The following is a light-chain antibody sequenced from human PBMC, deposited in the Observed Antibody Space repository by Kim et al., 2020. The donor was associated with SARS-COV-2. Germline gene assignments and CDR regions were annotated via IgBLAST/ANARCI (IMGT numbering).Light chain of an antibody. Sequence: EIVLTQSPATLSLSPGERATLSCRASQSVGNYLAWYHQRPGQAPRLLIYDASNRATGIPARFSGSGSGTDFTLTISSLEPEDFAVYYCQQRSSWPLTFGQGTKLEIK. J-gene: IGKJ2*01. V-gene: IGKV3-11*01. CDR1: QSVGNY. CDR3: QQRSSWPLT. CDR2: DAS.